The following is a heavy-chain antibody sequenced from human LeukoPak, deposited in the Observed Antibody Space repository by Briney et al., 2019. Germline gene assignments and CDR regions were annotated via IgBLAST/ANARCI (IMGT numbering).Heavy chain of an antibody. V-gene: IGHV1-69*06. CDR1: GGTFSSYA. J-gene: IGHJ3*02. D-gene: IGHD3-10*01. CDR2: IIPIFGTA. Sequence: AASVKVSCKASGGTFSSYAISWVRQAPGQGLEWMGGIIPIFGTANYAQKFQGRVTMTEDTSTDTAYMELSSLRSEDTAVYYCATAGAAFDIWGQGTMVSVSS. CDR3: ATAGAAFDI.